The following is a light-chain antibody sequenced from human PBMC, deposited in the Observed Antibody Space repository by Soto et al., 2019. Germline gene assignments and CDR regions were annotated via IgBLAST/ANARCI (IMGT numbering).Light chain of an antibody. Sequence: EIVMTESRATLSVSAGETGTLSCKTSQSVDSLLAWYQQKPGQAPRLLIYRASTRTTGIPARFSGSGSGTEITLTINSRQSEDFAVYYCQQYNNWPITFGQGTRLEIK. CDR1: QSVDSL. CDR3: QQYNNWPIT. CDR2: RAS. J-gene: IGKJ5*01. V-gene: IGKV3-15*01.